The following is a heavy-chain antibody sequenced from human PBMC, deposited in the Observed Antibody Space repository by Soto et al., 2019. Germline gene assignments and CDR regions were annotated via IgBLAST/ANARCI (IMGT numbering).Heavy chain of an antibody. J-gene: IGHJ5*02. D-gene: IGHD5-12*01. CDR1: GGTFSSYA. V-gene: IGHV1-69*01. CDR2: IIPIFGTA. CDR3: ARDQGLGDGYNYWFDP. Sequence: QVQLVQSGAEVKKPGSSVKVYCKASGGTFSSYAISWVRQAPGQWLEWMGGIIPIFGTANYAQKFQGRVTITADESTSTAYMELSSLRSEDTAVYYCARDQGLGDGYNYWFDPWGQGPLVTVSS.